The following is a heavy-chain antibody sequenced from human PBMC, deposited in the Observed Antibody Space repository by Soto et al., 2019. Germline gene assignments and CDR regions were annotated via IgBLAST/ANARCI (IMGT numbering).Heavy chain of an antibody. CDR3: ARRGGMAAAARGDYYYYGMDV. CDR2: IYPGDSDT. V-gene: IGHV5-51*01. J-gene: IGHJ6*02. D-gene: IGHD6-13*01. CDR1: GYSFTSYW. Sequence: GESLKISCKGSGYSFTSYWIGWVRQMPGKGLEWMGIIYPGDSDTRYSPSFQGQVTISADKSISTAYLQWSSLKASDTAMYYCARRGGMAAAARGDYYYYGMDVWGQGTTVTVSS.